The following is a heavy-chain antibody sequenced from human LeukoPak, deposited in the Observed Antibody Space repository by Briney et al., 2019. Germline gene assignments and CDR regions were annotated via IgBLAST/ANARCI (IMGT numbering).Heavy chain of an antibody. J-gene: IGHJ4*02. CDR2: IYYSGST. CDR3: ARQNRYSYAFSDY. CDR1: GGSLSSSSYY. Sequence: SDTLSLPCTVSGGSLSSSSYYWGWIRQPPGKGLEWIGSIYYSGSTYFNPPLKSPVTISVDTSKNQFSLKLSSVTAADTAVYYCARQNRYSYAFSDYWGQGTLVTVSS. V-gene: IGHV4-39*01. D-gene: IGHD5-18*01.